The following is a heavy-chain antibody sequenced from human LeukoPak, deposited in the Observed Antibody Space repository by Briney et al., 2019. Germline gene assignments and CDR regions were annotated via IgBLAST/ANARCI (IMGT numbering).Heavy chain of an antibody. D-gene: IGHD1-26*01. V-gene: IGHV1-18*01. CDR2: ISAYNGNT. CDR3: AVGNTNGEGAFDI. Sequence: GASVKVSCKASGYSFSSYGVTWVRQAPGQGLEWMGWISAYNGNTNYAQKVQGRVTLTTDTSTSTAYMELRSLRSDDTAVYYCAVGNTNGEGAFDIWGQGTMVTVSS. CDR1: GYSFSSYG. J-gene: IGHJ3*02.